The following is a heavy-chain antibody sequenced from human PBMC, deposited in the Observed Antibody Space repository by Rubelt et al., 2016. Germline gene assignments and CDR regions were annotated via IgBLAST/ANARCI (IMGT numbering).Heavy chain of an antibody. J-gene: IGHJ4*02. CDR3: ARDSGGFGELLRY. D-gene: IGHD3-10*01. CDR2: ISESGGGT. V-gene: IGHV3-23*01. Sequence: GLEWVSTISESGGGTYYADSVKGRFTISRDNSKNTLYLQMNSLRGGDTAVYYCARDSGGFGELLRYWGQGTLVTVSS.